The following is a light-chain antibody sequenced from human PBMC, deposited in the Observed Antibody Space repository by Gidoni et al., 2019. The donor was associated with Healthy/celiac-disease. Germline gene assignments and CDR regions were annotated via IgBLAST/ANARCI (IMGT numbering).Light chain of an antibody. CDR1: KSVSSN. V-gene: IGKV3-15*01. CDR2: GAS. CDR3: QQYNNWPYT. J-gene: IGKJ2*01. Sequence: EIVMTQSQATLSVSPGERATLSRRAMKSVSSNLDCYQQKPGQAPRLLIYGASTRATGIPARFSGSGSGTEFTLTISILQSEDFAVYYCQQYNNWPYTFGQGTKLEIK.